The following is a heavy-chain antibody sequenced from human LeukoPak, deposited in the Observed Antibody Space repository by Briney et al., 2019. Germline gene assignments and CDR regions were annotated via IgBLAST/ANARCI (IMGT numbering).Heavy chain of an antibody. CDR2: IYTSGST. J-gene: IGHJ4*02. Sequence: SETLFLTCTVSGGSISSYYWSWIRQPAGKGLEWIGRIYTSGSTNYNPSLKSRVTISVDTSKNQFSLKLSSVTAADTAVYYCARGLSYYYDSSGYYSGDWGQETRVTVSS. CDR1: GGSISSYY. V-gene: IGHV4-4*07. D-gene: IGHD3-22*01. CDR3: ARGLSYYYDSSGYYSGD.